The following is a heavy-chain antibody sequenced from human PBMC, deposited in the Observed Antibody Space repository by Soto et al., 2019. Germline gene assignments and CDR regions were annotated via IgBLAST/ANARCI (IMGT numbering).Heavy chain of an antibody. CDR3: AKGLIKGRWYGEA. CDR1: GFTFSSCV. V-gene: IGHV3-23*01. CDR2: ITDSGTGT. Sequence: EVHLLESGGGLVHPGESLRLSCGASGFTFSSCVMTWVRQAPGKGLEWVSCITDSGTGTYYADSVKGRFTISRDNSKDTMYLQMNNLRAEDTRVYYCAKGLIKGRWYGEAWGQGTLVTVCS. J-gene: IGHJ5*02. D-gene: IGHD6-13*01.